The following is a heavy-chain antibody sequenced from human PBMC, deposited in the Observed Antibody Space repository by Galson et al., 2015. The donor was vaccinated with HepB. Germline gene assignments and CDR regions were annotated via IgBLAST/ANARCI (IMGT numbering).Heavy chain of an antibody. Sequence: QSGAEVKKPGESLRISCKGSGYSFTSYWISWVRQMPGKGLEWMGRIDPSDSYTNYSPSFQGHVTISADKSISTAYLQWSSLKASDTAMYYCARQALYCSGGSCYSQAYYYGMDVWGQGTTVTVSS. CDR3: ARQALYCSGGSCYSQAYYYGMDV. CDR1: GYSFTSYW. V-gene: IGHV5-10-1*01. D-gene: IGHD2-15*01. J-gene: IGHJ6*02. CDR2: IDPSDSYT.